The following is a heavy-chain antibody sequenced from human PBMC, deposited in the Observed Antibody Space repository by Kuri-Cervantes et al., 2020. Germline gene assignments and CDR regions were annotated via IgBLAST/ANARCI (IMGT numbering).Heavy chain of an antibody. V-gene: IGHV4-59*01. CDR3: ARETFVVVPAAILSNWYFDL. CDR2: IYYSGST. D-gene: IGHD2-2*01. J-gene: IGHJ2*01. Sequence: GSLRLSCAVYGGSFSGYYWSWIRQPPGKGLEWIGYIYYSGSTNYNPSLKSRVTISVDTSKNQFSLKLSSVTAADTAVYYCARETFVVVPAAILSNWYFDLWGRGTLVTVSS. CDR1: GGSFSGYY.